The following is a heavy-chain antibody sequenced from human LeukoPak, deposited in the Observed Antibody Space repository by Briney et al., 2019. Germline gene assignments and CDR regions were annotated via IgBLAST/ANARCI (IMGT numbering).Heavy chain of an antibody. CDR3: ARVGATLHAFDI. CDR2: IIPIFGTA. J-gene: IGHJ3*02. CDR1: GGTFSSYA. Sequence: SVKVSCKASGGTFSSYAISWVRQAPGQGLEWMGGIIPIFGTANYAQKFQGRVTITTDESTSTAYMELSSLRSEDTAVYYCARVGATLHAFDIWGQGTMVTVSS. D-gene: IGHD3-16*01. V-gene: IGHV1-69*05.